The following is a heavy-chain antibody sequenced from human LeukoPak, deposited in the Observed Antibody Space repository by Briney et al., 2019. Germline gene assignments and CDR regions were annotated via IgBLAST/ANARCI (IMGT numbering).Heavy chain of an antibody. CDR3: ARDDGFSVI. V-gene: IGHV3-33*01. D-gene: IGHD2-21*01. CDR1: GFTFSSYG. CDR2: IWYDGSNK. Sequence: GESLRLSCAASGFTFSSYGMHWVRQAPGKGLEWVAVIWYDGSNKYYADSVKGRFTISRDNSKNTLYLQMNSLRAEDTAVYYCARDDGFSVIWGQGTLVTVSS. J-gene: IGHJ4*02.